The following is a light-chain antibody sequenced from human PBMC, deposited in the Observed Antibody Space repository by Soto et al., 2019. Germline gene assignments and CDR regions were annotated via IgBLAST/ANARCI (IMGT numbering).Light chain of an antibody. CDR3: QQYNTYST. J-gene: IGKJ5*01. CDR2: AAS. Sequence: IQMTQSPSSLSASVGDRVTITCRASQSISSYLNWYQQKPGKAPKLLIYAASSLQSGVPSRFSGSGSGTEFTLTISSLQPDDFANYYCQQYNTYSTFGQGTRLEIK. V-gene: IGKV1-39*01. CDR1: QSISSY.